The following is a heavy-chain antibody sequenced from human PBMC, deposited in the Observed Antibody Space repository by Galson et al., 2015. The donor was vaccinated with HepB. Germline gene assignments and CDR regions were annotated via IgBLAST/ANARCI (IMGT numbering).Heavy chain of an antibody. V-gene: IGHV3-33*01. Sequence: SLRLSCAVSGFTFNRYGMHWVRQAPGKGLEWVALIWANGSNRYYSNSVMGRFTISRDNSKNTLFLEMNSLRAEDTAVYYCVREMAIAAPASFDLWGHGTLVTFSS. J-gene: IGHJ4*01. CDR1: GFTFNRYG. CDR2: IWANGSNR. CDR3: VREMAIAAPASFDL. D-gene: IGHD6-25*01.